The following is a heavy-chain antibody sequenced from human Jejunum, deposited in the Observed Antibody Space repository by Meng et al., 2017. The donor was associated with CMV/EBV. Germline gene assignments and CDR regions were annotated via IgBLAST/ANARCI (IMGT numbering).Heavy chain of an antibody. V-gene: IGHV1-46*01. Sequence: QVQLVQSGSELKKPGASVKLPCKASGYTFTSYYMHWVRQAPGQGLEWMGLINPSRGSTNYPQKFQGRVTMTRDTSTSTVYMEVTSLRFDDTAVYYCARAPVADTTSDYWGQGTLVTVSS. CDR3: ARAPVADTTSDY. CDR1: GYTFTSYY. D-gene: IGHD6-19*01. CDR2: INPSRGST. J-gene: IGHJ4*02.